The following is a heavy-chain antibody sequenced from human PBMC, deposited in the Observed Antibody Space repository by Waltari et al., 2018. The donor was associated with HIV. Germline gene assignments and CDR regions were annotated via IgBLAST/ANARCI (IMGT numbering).Heavy chain of an antibody. J-gene: IGHJ6*02. CDR3: ASSLYYYDSSGYPGYGMDV. Sequence: QVQLVQSGAEVKKPGSSVKVSCKASGGTFSSYAISWVRQAPGQGLEWMGGIIPIFGTANYAQKFQGRVTITADKSTSTAYMELSSLRSEDTAVYYCASSLYYYDSSGYPGYGMDVWGQGTTVTVSS. CDR1: GGTFSSYA. CDR2: IIPIFGTA. V-gene: IGHV1-69*06. D-gene: IGHD3-22*01.